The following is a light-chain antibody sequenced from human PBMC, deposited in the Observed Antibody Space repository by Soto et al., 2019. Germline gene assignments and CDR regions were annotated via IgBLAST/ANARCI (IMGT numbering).Light chain of an antibody. V-gene: IGLV1-44*01. J-gene: IGLJ1*01. CDR2: GNT. CDR1: DSNIGSNT. CDR3: AAWDDSLYGYV. Sequence: QSVLTQPPSASATPGQRVALSCTGSDSNIGSNTVNWFQQLPGAAPKLLIYGNTQRPSGVPDRFSGSRSGTSASLVISGLQSEDEADYYCAAWDDSLYGYVFGTGTKLTVL.